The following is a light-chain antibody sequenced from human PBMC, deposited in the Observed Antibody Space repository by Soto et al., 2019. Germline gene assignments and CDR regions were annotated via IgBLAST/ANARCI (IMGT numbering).Light chain of an antibody. CDR1: SSDVGTYNY. CDR3: SSYAGNNIGV. J-gene: IGLJ3*02. V-gene: IGLV2-8*01. Sequence: QSVLTQPPSASGSPGQSVTISCTGTSSDVGTYNYVSWYQQHPGKAPKLMIYEVSKRPSGVPDRFSGSKSGNTASLTVSGLQAEDEADYYCSSYAGNNIGVFGGGTKLTVL. CDR2: EVS.